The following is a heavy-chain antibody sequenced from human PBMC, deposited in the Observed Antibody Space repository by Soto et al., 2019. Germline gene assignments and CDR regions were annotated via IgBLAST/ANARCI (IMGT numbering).Heavy chain of an antibody. J-gene: IGHJ4*01. CDR3: TTDSYITSIIVRFDY. CDR2: VKSKPHGGTT. D-gene: IGHD3-22*01. CDR1: GFTFSNAW. V-gene: IGHV3-15*07. Sequence: LRLSCAASGFTFSNAWINWVRQAPGKGLEWVGRVKSKPHGGTTEFAAPVKGRFAISRDDSKNVVYLEMNSLKTEDTAIYYCTTDSYITSIIVRFDYWGHGTLVTVSS.